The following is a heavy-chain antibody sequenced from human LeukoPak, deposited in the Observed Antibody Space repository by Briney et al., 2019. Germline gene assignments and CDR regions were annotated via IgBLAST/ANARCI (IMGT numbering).Heavy chain of an antibody. CDR3: ASDSYSPEYFQN. CDR1: GFSVSNNY. Sequence: GGSLRLSCAASGFSVSNNYMSWVRQAPGKGLEWVSVIYSGGSTFYADSVKGRFTISRDNSKNTLYLQMNSLRAEDTAVYYCASDSYSPEYFQNWGHGTLVTVSS. J-gene: IGHJ1*01. V-gene: IGHV3-66*01. CDR2: IYSGGST. D-gene: IGHD2-15*01.